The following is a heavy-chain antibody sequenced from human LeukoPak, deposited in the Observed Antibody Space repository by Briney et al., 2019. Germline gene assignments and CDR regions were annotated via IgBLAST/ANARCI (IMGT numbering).Heavy chain of an antibody. CDR2: ISYDGSNK. J-gene: IGHJ6*03. V-gene: IGHV3-30*04. CDR3: TRVNPGSYYYYYYMDV. Sequence: QPGGSLRLSCAASGFTFSSYAMHWVRQAPGKGLEWVAVISYDGSNKYYADSVKGRFTISRDNSKNTLYLQMNSLKTEDTAVYYCTRVNPGSYYYYYYMDVWGKGTTVTISS. CDR1: GFTFSSYA.